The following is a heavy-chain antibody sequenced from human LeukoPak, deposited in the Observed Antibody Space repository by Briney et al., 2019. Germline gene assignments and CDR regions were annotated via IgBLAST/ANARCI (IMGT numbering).Heavy chain of an antibody. CDR1: GFTFITYA. CDR3: AKESGSSWHAKPFQH. J-gene: IGHJ1*01. Sequence: GGSLRLSCAASGFTFITYAMAWVRQAPGKGLEWVSGISGSGGHTYYADSVKGRFTISRDNSKNTLYLQMNSLSAEDTAVYYCAKESGSSWHAKPFQHWGQGTLVTVSS. D-gene: IGHD6-13*01. V-gene: IGHV3-23*01. CDR2: ISGSGGHT.